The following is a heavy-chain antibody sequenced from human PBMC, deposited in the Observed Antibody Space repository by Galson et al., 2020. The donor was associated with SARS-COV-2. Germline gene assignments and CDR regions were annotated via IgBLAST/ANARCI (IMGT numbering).Heavy chain of an antibody. J-gene: IGHJ6*02. CDR2: INLSGRT. Sequence: PSETLSLTCAVFGGSFSGYSWTWIRQPPGKGLEWIGEINLSGRTRYNPSLKSRVSIPVDTSKNQVSLRLSSVTAADTAFDYCARGFDGLYDSSCFFVLGVFFCYGLDVWGQGTTVSVSS. V-gene: IGHV4-34*01. CDR3: ARGFDGLYDSSCFFVLGVFFCYGLDV. D-gene: IGHD3-22*01. CDR1: GGSFSGYS.